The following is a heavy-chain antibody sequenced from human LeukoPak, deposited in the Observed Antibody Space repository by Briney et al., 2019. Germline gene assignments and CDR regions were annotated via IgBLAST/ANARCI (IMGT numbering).Heavy chain of an antibody. D-gene: IGHD6-13*01. CDR3: ASDKGYSNNYFDY. Sequence: SETLSLTCTVSGGSISSYYWSWIRQPPGKGLEWIASIYYSGSTYYNSSLKSRVTISVDTSRNQFSLKLSSVTAADTALYYCASDKGYSNNYFDYWGQGTLVTVSS. CDR1: GGSISSYY. CDR2: IYYSGST. V-gene: IGHV4-39*01. J-gene: IGHJ4*01.